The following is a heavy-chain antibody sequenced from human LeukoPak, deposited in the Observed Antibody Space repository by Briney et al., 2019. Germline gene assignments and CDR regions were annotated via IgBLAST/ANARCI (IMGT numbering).Heavy chain of an antibody. J-gene: IGHJ4*02. CDR2: ISVFDGNT. CDR1: GYTFTTYG. V-gene: IGHV1-18*01. D-gene: IGHD4-17*01. Sequence: ASVNVSCKASGYTFTTYGISWVRQAPGQGLEWMGWISVFDGNTNYAQKFQGRVIMTTDTSTSTAYMELRSLRSDDTAVYYCARGLTTVTTSPFDDWGQGTLVTVS. CDR3: ARGLTTVTTSPFDD.